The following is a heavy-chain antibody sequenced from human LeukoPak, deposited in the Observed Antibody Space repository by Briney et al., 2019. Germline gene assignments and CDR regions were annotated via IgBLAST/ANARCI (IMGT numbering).Heavy chain of an antibody. J-gene: IGHJ4*02. CDR1: GFTFSSYW. CDR2: IEGGGTST. V-gene: IGHV3-74*01. Sequence: GGSLRLSCAASGFTFSSYWMHWVRQAPGEGLVWVSRIEGGGTSTNYGDFVKGRFTISSDNAKNTVYLQMDSLRVEDTAVYYCVRAPAGLLNFEAAPWVFWGQGALVTVSS. D-gene: IGHD2-2*01. CDR3: VRAPAGLLNFEAAPWVF.